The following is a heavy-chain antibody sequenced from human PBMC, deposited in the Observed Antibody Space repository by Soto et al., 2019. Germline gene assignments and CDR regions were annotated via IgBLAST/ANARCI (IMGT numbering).Heavy chain of an antibody. D-gene: IGHD3-9*01. CDR2: IYYSGST. Sequence: SETLSLTCTVSGGSISSGGYYWSWIRQHPGKGLEWIGYIYYSGSTYYNPSLKSRVTISVDTSKNQFSLELSSVTAADTAVYYCAKSNYDNAFDIWGQGTMVTVSS. J-gene: IGHJ3*02. V-gene: IGHV4-31*03. CDR1: GGSISSGGYY. CDR3: AKSNYDNAFDI.